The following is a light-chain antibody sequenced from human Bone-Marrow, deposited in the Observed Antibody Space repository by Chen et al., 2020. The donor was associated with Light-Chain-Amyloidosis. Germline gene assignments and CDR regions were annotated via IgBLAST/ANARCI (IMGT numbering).Light chain of an antibody. V-gene: IGLV2-14*03. CDR1: SSDVGHYNY. Sequence: QSALTQPASVSGYTGQSITSSCSVTSSDVGHYNYVSCYQQHPGKAPKILINDVINRPSGVSNRFSGSKSGNTASLAISGLQAEDEADYYCSSYTSTYTLRFGGGTKLTVL. CDR2: DVI. CDR3: SSYTSTYTLR. J-gene: IGLJ2*01.